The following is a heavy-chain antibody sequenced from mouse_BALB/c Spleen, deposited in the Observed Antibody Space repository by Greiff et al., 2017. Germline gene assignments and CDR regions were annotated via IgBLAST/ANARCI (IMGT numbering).Heavy chain of an antibody. CDR2: IYPSDSYT. Sequence: QVQLQQPGAELVRPGASVKLSCKASGYTFTSYWINWVKQRPGQGLEWIGNIYPSDSYTNYNQEFKDKATLTVDKSSSTAYMQLSSPTSEDSAVYYCTSLTTATGGFAYWGQGTLVTVSA. CDR3: TSLTTATGGFAY. D-gene: IGHD1-2*01. V-gene: IGHV1-69*02. J-gene: IGHJ3*01. CDR1: GYTFTSYW.